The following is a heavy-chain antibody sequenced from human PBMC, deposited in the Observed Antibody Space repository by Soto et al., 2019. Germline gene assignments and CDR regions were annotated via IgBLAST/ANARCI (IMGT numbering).Heavy chain of an antibody. J-gene: IGHJ4*02. V-gene: IGHV1-3*01. CDR2: INAGNGNT. CDR1: GYTFTSYA. D-gene: IGHD6-19*01. Sequence: GASVKVSCKASGYTFTSYAMNWVRQAPGQRLEWMGWINAGNGNTKYSQKFQGRVTITRDTSASTAYMELSSLRSEDTAVYYCARRFRGGSGWYFDHWGQGTLVTVSS. CDR3: ARRFRGGSGWYFDH.